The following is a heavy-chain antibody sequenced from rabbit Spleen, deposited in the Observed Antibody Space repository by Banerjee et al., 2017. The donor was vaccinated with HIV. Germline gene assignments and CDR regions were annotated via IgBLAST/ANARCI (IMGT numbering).Heavy chain of an antibody. CDR3: ARDPRGISDGYFKGMDR. Sequence: QEQVVESGGGLVQPEGSLTLTCTASGFSLSASDFIYWVRRAPGKGLEWIACVYTGSSGNTYYARWAKGRFAISKTSSTTVTLQMTDLTAADTATYFCARDPRGISDGYFKGMDRWARGPWSPS. V-gene: IGHV1S45*01. CDR2: VYTGSSGNT. J-gene: IGHJ6*01. D-gene: IGHD6-1*01. CDR1: GFSLSASDF.